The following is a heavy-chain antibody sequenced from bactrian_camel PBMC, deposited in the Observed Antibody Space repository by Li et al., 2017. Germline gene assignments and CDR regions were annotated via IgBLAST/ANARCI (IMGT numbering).Heavy chain of an antibody. V-gene: IGHV3S55*01. CDR2: IDGDGNA. Sequence: HVQLVESGGGSVQTGGSLRLSCAASSAYSRCSYDMSWYRQAPGKEREFVSSIDGDGNAKYADSVKGRFTISQDTAKKTLYLQMNSLKPEDTAMYYCAANWCPELTGTREGDYNTVPDFAGQGTQVTVS. D-gene: IGHD4*01. J-gene: IGHJ4*01. CDR1: AYSRCSYD.